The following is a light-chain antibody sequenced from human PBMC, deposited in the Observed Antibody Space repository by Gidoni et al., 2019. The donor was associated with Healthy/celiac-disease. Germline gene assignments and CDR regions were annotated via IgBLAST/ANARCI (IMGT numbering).Light chain of an antibody. CDR1: QSISTY. CDR3: QPSYVTPYT. Sequence: DIQMTQSPSSLSASVGDRVTIPCRASQSISTYLNWYQQKPGKAPKLLIYAASSLQSGVPSRFSGSGSGTDFTLTISSLQPEDFATYSCQPSYVTPYTFGQGTKLEIK. J-gene: IGKJ2*01. CDR2: AAS. V-gene: IGKV1-39*01.